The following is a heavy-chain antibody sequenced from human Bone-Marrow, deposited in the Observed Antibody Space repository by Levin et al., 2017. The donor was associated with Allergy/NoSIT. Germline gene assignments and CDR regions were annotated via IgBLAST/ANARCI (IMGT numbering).Heavy chain of an antibody. D-gene: IGHD1-14*01. Sequence: RGESLKISCGASGFTFSSYGMHWVRQAPGKGLEWVAVIWYDGSNKYYAESVKGRFTISRDNSKNTLYLQMISLRAEDTAVYYCARAGNAFDIWGQGTMVTVSS. V-gene: IGHV3-33*01. CDR2: IWYDGSNK. CDR3: ARAGNAFDI. CDR1: GFTFSSYG. J-gene: IGHJ3*02.